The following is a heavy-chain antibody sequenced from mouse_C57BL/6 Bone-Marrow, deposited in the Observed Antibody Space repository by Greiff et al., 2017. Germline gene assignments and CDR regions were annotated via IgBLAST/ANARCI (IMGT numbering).Heavy chain of an antibody. Sequence: QVHVKQSGAELARPGASVKLSCKASGYTFTSYGISWVKQRTGQGLEWIGEIYPRSGNTYYNEKFKGQATLTADKSSSTAYMELRSLTSEASAVYFCAREGLLSMDYWGQGTSVTVSS. J-gene: IGHJ4*01. CDR3: AREGLLSMDY. D-gene: IGHD2-10*01. V-gene: IGHV1-81*01. CDR1: GYTFTSYG. CDR2: IYPRSGNT.